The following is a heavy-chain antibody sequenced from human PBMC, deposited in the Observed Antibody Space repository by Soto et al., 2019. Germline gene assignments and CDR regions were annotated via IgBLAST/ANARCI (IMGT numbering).Heavy chain of an antibody. J-gene: IGHJ5*02. CDR1: GYTFTSYD. Sequence: QVPLVQSGAEVKKPGASVKVSCKASGYTFTSYDINWVRQATGQGLEWMGWMNPNSGNTGYAQKFQGRVTMTRNTSIGTAYMELSSLRSEDTAVYYCARVDYGDYDNWFDPWGQGTLVTVSS. D-gene: IGHD4-17*01. CDR2: MNPNSGNT. V-gene: IGHV1-8*01. CDR3: ARVDYGDYDNWFDP.